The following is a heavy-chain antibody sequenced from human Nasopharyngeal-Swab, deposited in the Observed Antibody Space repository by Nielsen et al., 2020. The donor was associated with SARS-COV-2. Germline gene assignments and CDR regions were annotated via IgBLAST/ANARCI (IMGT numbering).Heavy chain of an antibody. J-gene: IGHJ1*01. D-gene: IGHD2-2*01. CDR2: ISYDGSNK. CDR1: GFTSSSYG. V-gene: IGHV3-30*03. Sequence: GESLKISCAASGFTSSSYGMHWVRQAPGKGPEWVAVISYDGSNKYYADSVKGRFTISRDNSKNTLYLQMNNVRAEDTAVYYCARDLGGGYCTTTNCPGSWGQGTLVTVSS. CDR3: ARDLGGGYCTTTNCPGS.